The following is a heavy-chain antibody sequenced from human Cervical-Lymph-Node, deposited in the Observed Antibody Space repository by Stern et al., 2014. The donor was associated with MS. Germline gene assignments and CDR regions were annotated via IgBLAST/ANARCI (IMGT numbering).Heavy chain of an antibody. D-gene: IGHD4-23*01. J-gene: IGHJ4*02. V-gene: IGHV3-33*01. CDR2: IGYDGNNK. CDR3: ARDSGGNYVEDIDY. CDR1: GFTFSSYG. Sequence: QVPLVASGGGVVQAGRSLRLSCAASGFTFSSYGMHWVRQAPVEGLEWVGVIGYDGNNKYHADSVKGRFTISRDNSKNTLYLQMSSLRAEDTAVYYGARDSGGNYVEDIDYWGQGTLVTVSS.